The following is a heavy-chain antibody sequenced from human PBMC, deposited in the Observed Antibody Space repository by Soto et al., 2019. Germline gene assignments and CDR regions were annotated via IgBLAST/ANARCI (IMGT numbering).Heavy chain of an antibody. J-gene: IGHJ6*02. Sequence: PTKTLSLTCAISGDSVSGNSAAWNLIRQSPSRGLEWLGRTYYRSKWYNDYAVSVKSRITINPDTSKNQFSLQLNSVTPEDTAVYYCARVGIPGGGYYYGMDVWGQGTTVTVSS. CDR2: TYYRSKWYN. D-gene: IGHD2-8*02. CDR3: ARVGIPGGGYYYGMDV. CDR1: GDSVSGNSAA. V-gene: IGHV6-1*01.